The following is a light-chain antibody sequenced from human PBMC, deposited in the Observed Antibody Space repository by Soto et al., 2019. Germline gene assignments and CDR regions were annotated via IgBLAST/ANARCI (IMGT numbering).Light chain of an antibody. CDR3: QQLNTFPLT. CDR2: AAS. CDR1: QGISSW. V-gene: IGKV1D-12*01. J-gene: IGKJ5*01. Sequence: DMQMTQSPSSASASVGDRVTITCRASQGISSWLAWYQQKPGRAPKLLIYAASRLQSGVPSRFSGSGSGTHFILTINGLQPEDFATYYCQQLNTFPLTFGQGTRLEIK.